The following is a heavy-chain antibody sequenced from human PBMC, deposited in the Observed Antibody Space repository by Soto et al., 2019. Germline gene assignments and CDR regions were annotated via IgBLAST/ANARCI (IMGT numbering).Heavy chain of an antibody. J-gene: IGHJ4*02. CDR3: ARRCSSASCSLDY. D-gene: IGHD2-2*01. V-gene: IGHV4-59*08. CDR1: GDSISSYY. Sequence: QVQLQESGPGLVKPSETLSLTCTVSGDSISSYYWSWIRQPPGKGLEWIGYIYYSGSTNYNPSLKSRVTISVDTSKNQFSLKLSSVTASDTAVCYCARRCSSASCSLDYWGQGTLVSVSS. CDR2: IYYSGST.